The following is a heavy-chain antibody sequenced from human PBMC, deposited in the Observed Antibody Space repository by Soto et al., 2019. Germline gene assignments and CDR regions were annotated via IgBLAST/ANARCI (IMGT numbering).Heavy chain of an antibody. V-gene: IGHV3-15*07. Sequence: GGSLRLSCAASGFIFSNAWMNWVRQAPGKGLEWVGRIKSKSDGGTTDYAAPVKGRFTISRDDSKNTLYVQMNSLKTEDTAVYYCTPEAGYSQPNDAFDIWGQGTMVTVSS. CDR1: GFIFSNAW. D-gene: IGHD5-18*01. CDR2: IKSKSDGGTT. J-gene: IGHJ3*02. CDR3: TPEAGYSQPNDAFDI.